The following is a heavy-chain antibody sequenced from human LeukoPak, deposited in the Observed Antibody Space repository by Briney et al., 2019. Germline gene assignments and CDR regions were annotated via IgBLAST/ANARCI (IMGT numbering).Heavy chain of an antibody. J-gene: IGHJ4*02. V-gene: IGHV3-7*01. D-gene: IGHD5-18*01. CDR2: INQDGGET. Sequence: GGSLRLSCAASGFTFSNYWMNWVRQAPGKGLEWVANINQDGGETYYVDSVKGRFTISRDNAKNSLYLQMNSLRDEDTAVYYCARGGSGYSYGKIDSWGQGILVTVSS. CDR1: GFTFSNYW. CDR3: ARGGSGYSYGKIDS.